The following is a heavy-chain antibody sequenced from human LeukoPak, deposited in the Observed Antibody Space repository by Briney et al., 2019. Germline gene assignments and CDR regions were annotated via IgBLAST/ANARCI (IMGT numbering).Heavy chain of an antibody. V-gene: IGHV3-23*01. CDR1: GFTFSSSA. CDR3: AKAGCSSTSCNAYYFDY. J-gene: IGHJ4*02. Sequence: PGGSLRLSCAASGFTFSSSAMSWVRQAPGKGLEWVSAISNNGGYTYYADSVQGRFTISRDNSKNTLYLQMNSLRAEDTAVYYCAKAGCSSTSCNAYYFDYWGQGTLVTVSS. CDR2: ISNNGGYT. D-gene: IGHD2-2*01.